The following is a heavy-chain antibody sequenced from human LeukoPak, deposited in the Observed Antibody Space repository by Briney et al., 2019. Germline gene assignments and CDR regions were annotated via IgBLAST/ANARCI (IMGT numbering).Heavy chain of an antibody. J-gene: IGHJ5*02. CDR3: ARAYSSSSNWFDP. CDR2: IYSGGST. D-gene: IGHD6-6*01. V-gene: IGHV3-53*01. Sequence: GGSLRLSCAASGFTVSSNYMSWVRQAPGKGLEWGSVIYSGGSTYYADSVKGRFTISRDNSKNTLYLQMNSLRAEDTAVYYCARAYSSSSNWFDPWGQGTLVTVSS. CDR1: GFTVSSNY.